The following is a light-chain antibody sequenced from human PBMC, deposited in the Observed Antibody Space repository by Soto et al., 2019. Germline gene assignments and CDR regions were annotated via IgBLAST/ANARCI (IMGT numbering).Light chain of an antibody. CDR2: FAS. CDR3: QQYYSFPRT. V-gene: IGKV1D-16*01. J-gene: IGKJ1*01. CDR1: QDIGSH. Sequence: DIQMTQSPSSLSASVGDRVTITCRASQDIGSHLAWYQQKPEKAPKSLIYFASTLQSGVPSRFSASGSGTDFTLTISCLQSEDFATYYCQQYYSFPRTFGQGTKVEIK.